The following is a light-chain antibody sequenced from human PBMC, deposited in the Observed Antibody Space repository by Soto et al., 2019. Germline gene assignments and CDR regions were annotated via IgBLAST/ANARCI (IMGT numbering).Light chain of an antibody. V-gene: IGLV2-8*01. CDR3: SSYAGSNKGV. CDR1: SSDVGGYNY. CDR2: EVS. J-gene: IGLJ3*02. Sequence: QSALTQPPSASGSPGQSVTISCTGTSSDVGGYNYVSWYQQHPGKAPKLMIYEVSKRPSGVPERFSGSKSGNTASLTVSGLQAEDEADYYCSSYAGSNKGVFGGGTQLTVL.